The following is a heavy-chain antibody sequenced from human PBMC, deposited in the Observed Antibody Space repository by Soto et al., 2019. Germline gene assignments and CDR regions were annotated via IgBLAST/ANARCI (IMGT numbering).Heavy chain of an antibody. V-gene: IGHV3-33*01. Sequence: QVQLVESGGGGVQPGRSLRLSCAASGFTFSSYGMHWVRQAPGKGLEWVAVIWYDGSNKYYADSVKGRFTISRDNSKNTLYLQMNSLRAEDTAVYYCARDLPFYGMDVWGQGTTVTVSS. CDR2: IWYDGSNK. CDR1: GFTFSSYG. J-gene: IGHJ6*02. CDR3: ARDLPFYGMDV.